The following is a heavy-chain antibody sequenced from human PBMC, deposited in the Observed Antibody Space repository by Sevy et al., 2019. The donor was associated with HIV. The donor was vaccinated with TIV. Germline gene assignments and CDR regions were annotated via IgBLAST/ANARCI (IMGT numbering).Heavy chain of an antibody. CDR3: ANRSGSSAKGAFDI. J-gene: IGHJ3*02. V-gene: IGHV4-39*01. CDR2: IYYSGST. CDR1: GGSISSSSYY. Sequence: SETLSLTCTVSGGSISSSSYYWGWIRQPPGKGLEWIGTIYYSGSTYYNPSLKSRVTIFVDTSKNRFSLKPSSVTAADTAVYYCANRSGSSAKGAFDIWGQGTMVTVSS. D-gene: IGHD2-2*01.